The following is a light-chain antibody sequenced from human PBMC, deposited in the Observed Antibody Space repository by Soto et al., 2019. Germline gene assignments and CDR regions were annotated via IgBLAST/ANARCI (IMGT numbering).Light chain of an antibody. CDR2: DAS. J-gene: IGKJ1*01. V-gene: IGKV1D-13*01. CDR3: QQYTNTNNPWM. Sequence: ASQLTQSPGSLSTSVGDIVTVTCRARQGISSALGWYQQKPGKAPKLLIYDASTLESGVPSRFSGSGSGTEFTLIISGLQPDDYATYCCQQYTNTNNPWMLGQGTKVDI. CDR1: QGISSA.